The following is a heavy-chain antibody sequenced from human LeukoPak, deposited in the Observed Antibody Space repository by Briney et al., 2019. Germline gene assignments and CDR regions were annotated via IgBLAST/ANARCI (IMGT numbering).Heavy chain of an antibody. CDR2: INPNSGGT. CDR1: GYTFTGYY. Sequence: HWASVKVSCKASGYTFTGYYMHSVRQAPGQGREWMGWINPNSGGTNYAQKFQGRVTMTRDTSISTVYMELSRLRSDDTAVYYCARDDGPYYYMDVWGKGTTVTVSS. CDR3: ARDDGPYYYMDV. V-gene: IGHV1-2*02. J-gene: IGHJ6*03. D-gene: IGHD4-17*01.